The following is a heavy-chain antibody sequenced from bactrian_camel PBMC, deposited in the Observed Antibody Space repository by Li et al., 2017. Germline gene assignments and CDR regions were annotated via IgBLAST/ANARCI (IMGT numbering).Heavy chain of an antibody. CDR3: TTMGGVPPRLAS. J-gene: IGHJ6*01. CDR2: ITYDGIT. D-gene: IGHD3*01. Sequence: HVQLVESGGGSVQTGGSLRLSCAASTHTFRICIRDWYRQAPGNERELVSSITYDGITYYSDSVKGRATISRDNAKNTPYLQMSSVRDEDTGHYYCTTMGGVPPRLASWGQGTQVTVS. V-gene: IGHV3S53*01. CDR1: THTFRICI.